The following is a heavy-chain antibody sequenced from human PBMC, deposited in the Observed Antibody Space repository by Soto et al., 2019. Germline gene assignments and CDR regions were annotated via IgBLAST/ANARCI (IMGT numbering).Heavy chain of an antibody. D-gene: IGHD3-3*01. Sequence: SETLSLTCTVSGGSISSSSYYWCWIRQPPGKGLEWIGSIYYSGSTYYNPSLKSRVTISVDTSKNQFSLKLSSVTAADTAVYYCARASEYYDFWSGYYQYNWFDPWGQGTLVTVS. CDR1: GGSISSSSYY. CDR3: ARASEYYDFWSGYYQYNWFDP. CDR2: IYYSGST. V-gene: IGHV4-39*07. J-gene: IGHJ5*02.